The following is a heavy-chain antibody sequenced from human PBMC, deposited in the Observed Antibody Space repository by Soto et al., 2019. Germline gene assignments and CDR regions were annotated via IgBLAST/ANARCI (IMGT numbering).Heavy chain of an antibody. J-gene: IGHJ4*02. Sequence: PSETLSLTCSVSGASINTGGFYWSWVRQYPGKGLDWIGYGSHTGSRYLNPSLRSRITISLDTPNNQFSLRLTSVTAADTAVYYCERVKVITESFDSWGQGSLVTVSS. CDR3: ERVKVITESFDS. CDR1: GASINTGGFY. V-gene: IGHV4-31*03. CDR2: GSHTGSR. D-gene: IGHD3-16*01.